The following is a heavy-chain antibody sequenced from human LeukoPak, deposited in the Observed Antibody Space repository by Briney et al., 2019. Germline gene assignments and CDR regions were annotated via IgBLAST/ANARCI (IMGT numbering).Heavy chain of an antibody. CDR1: GGSISSYY. Sequence: NASETLSLTCTVSGGSISSYYWSWIRQPPGKGLEWIGYIYYSGSTNYNPSLKSRVTISVDTSKNQFSLKLSSVTAADTAVYYCASTHPSSWYLGAFDIWGQGTLVTVSS. V-gene: IGHV4-59*01. CDR3: ASTHPSSWYLGAFDI. J-gene: IGHJ3*02. CDR2: IYYSGST. D-gene: IGHD6-13*01.